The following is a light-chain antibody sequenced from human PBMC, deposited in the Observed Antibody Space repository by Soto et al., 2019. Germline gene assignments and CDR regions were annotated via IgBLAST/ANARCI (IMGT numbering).Light chain of an antibody. CDR1: QSISSY. Sequence: DIQMTQSPSSLSASVGDRVTITCRASQSISSYLNWYQQKPGKAPKLLIYAASSLQSGVPSRFSGSGSGTDFTLTISSLQPEDFATYYCQHSYSTPHTCGQGTKLEIK. J-gene: IGKJ2*01. CDR2: AAS. V-gene: IGKV1-39*01. CDR3: QHSYSTPHT.